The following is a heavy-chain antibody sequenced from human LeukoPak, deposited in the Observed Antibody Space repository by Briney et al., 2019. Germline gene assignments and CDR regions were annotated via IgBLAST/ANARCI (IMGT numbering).Heavy chain of an antibody. CDR3: ARWGIARGLGEHAFGI. V-gene: IGHV5-51*01. Sequence: EESLMISCMGSGYRFTSYWICCVRQMPGKDRLWRVIIYPDNSDTRYSPSFQGQVTISADTSINTSYLQLSRLKASDTAIYYCARWGIARGLGEHAFGIWGQGTMVTVSS. CDR1: GYRFTSYW. D-gene: IGHD6-13*01. J-gene: IGHJ3*02. CDR2: IYPDNSDT.